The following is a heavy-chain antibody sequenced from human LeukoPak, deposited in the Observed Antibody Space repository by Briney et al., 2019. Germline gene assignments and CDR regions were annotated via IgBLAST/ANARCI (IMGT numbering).Heavy chain of an antibody. D-gene: IGHD5-12*01. V-gene: IGHV1-69*04. CDR1: GGTFSSYA. Sequence: SVKVSCKASGGTFSSYAISWVRQAPGQGLEWMGRIIPILGIANYAQKFQGRVTITADKSTSTAYMELSSLRSEDTAVYYCARGSHSGYGLDAFDIWGQGTMVTVSS. CDR3: ARGSHSGYGLDAFDI. J-gene: IGHJ3*02. CDR2: IIPILGIA.